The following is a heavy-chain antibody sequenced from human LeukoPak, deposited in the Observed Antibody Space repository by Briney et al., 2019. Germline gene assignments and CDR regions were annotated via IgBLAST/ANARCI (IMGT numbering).Heavy chain of an antibody. J-gene: IGHJ4*02. V-gene: IGHV3-74*01. CDR3: AREPSAYSNYNY. D-gene: IGHD4-4*01. CDR1: GFTFSSYW. Sequence: GGSLRLSCAASGFTFSSYWMHWVRQAPGKGLVWVSRINSDGSSTSYADSVKGRFTISRDNAKNTLYLQMNSLRAEDAAVYYCAREPSAYSNYNYWGQGTLVTVSS. CDR2: INSDGSST.